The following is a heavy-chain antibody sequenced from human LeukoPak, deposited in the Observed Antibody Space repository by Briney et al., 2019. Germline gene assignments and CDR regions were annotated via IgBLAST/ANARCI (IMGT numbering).Heavy chain of an antibody. V-gene: IGHV3-11*01. D-gene: IGHD5-12*01. CDR1: GFTFSDHY. CDR2: ISRSSSSK. Sequence: GGSLRLSCAASGFTFSDHYMAWIRQAPGKSLEWVSYISRSSSSKNYADSVRGRFFISRDNAKSSLYLQMNSQRAEDTAVYYCARVQSGYDHTPLDYWGQGTLVTVSS. J-gene: IGHJ4*02. CDR3: ARVQSGYDHTPLDY.